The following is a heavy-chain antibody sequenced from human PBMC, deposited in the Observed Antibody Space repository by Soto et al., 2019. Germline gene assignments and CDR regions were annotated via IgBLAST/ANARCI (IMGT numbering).Heavy chain of an antibody. CDR2: IYYSGST. J-gene: IGHJ6*02. Sequence: QVQLQESGPGLVKPSQTLSLTCTVSGGSISSGGYYWTWNRQHPGKGLEWIGYIYYSGSTYYNPSLRRRVAISVDTSKNQFSLKLSSVTAADTAVYYCARVCGGDCHYGMDVWGQGTTVTVSS. CDR3: ARVCGGDCHYGMDV. CDR1: GGSISSGGYY. D-gene: IGHD2-21*02. V-gene: IGHV4-31*03.